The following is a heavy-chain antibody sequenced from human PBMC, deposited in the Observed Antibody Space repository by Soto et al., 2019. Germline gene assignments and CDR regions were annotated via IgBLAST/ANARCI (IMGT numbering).Heavy chain of an antibody. CDR3: VKGSRGESYYYYNGVDV. CDR1: GFNFNNFG. D-gene: IGHD3-16*01. J-gene: IGHJ6*02. Sequence: GGSLRLSCAGSGFNFNNFGMHWVRQAPGTGLEYVSSISDTGGSTFHADSVKGRFIISRDNSKGTLFLQMSSLRVEDTAVYYCVKGSRGESYYYYNGVDVWGQGTKVTVSS. CDR2: ISDTGGST. V-gene: IGHV3-64D*06.